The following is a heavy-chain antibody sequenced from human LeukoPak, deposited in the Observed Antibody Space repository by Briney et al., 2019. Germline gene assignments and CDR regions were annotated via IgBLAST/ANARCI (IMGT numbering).Heavy chain of an antibody. CDR3: AKSGRTGITAADLDY. J-gene: IGHJ4*02. D-gene: IGHD6-13*01. CDR1: GFTFSSYA. Sequence: GGSLRLSCAASGFTFSSYAMNWVRQAPGKGLEWVSAISGSDGSTYYTDSVKGRFTISRDNSKNTLYLQMSSLRAEDTAVYYCAKSGRTGITAADLDYWGEGTLVTVSS. CDR2: ISGSDGST. V-gene: IGHV3-23*01.